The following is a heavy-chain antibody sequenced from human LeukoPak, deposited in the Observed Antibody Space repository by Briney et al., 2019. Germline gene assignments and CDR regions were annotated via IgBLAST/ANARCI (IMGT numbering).Heavy chain of an antibody. CDR2: IIGSGRDT. J-gene: IGHJ3*02. V-gene: IGHV3-21*01. Sequence: GGSLRLSCAASGFTFSSYAMNWVRQAPGKRLEWVSSIIGSGRDTYYADSVKGRFTISRDNAKNSLYLQMNSLRAEDTAVYYCARVRSSDYYDSSGYYYSAFDIRGQGTMVTVSS. CDR3: ARVRSSDYYDSSGYYYSAFDI. CDR1: GFTFSSYA. D-gene: IGHD3-22*01.